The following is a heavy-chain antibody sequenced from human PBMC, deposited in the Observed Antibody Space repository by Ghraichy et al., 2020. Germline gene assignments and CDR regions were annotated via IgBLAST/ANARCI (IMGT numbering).Heavy chain of an antibody. CDR1: GGSISSYY. D-gene: IGHD1-1*01. V-gene: IGHV4-59*01. CDR2: IYYSGST. J-gene: IGHJ6*02. CDR3: AREKDDRKYHAMDG. Sequence: SETLSLTCTVSGGSISSYYWSWIRQPPGKRLEWIGYIYYSGSTNYNPSLKSRVTISLDTSKNQISLKLSSVTAADTAVYYCAREKDDRKYHAMDGLGQGTTVSVSS.